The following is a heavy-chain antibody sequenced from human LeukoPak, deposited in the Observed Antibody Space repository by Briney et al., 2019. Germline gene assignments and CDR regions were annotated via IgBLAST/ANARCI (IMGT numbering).Heavy chain of an antibody. CDR3: ARDRMFPAYDYGDYFDY. V-gene: IGHV3-48*03. J-gene: IGHJ4*02. CDR1: GFTFSSYE. Sequence: PGGSLRLSCAASGFTFSSYEMNWVRQAPGKGLEWVSYVSSSGSTIYYADSVKGRFTISRDNAKNSLYLQMNSLRAEDTAVYYCARDRMFPAYDYGDYFDYWGQGTLVTVSS. CDR2: VSSSGSTI. D-gene: IGHD4-17*01.